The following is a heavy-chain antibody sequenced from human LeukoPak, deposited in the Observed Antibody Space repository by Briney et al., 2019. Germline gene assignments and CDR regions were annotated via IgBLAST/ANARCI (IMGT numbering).Heavy chain of an antibody. Sequence: SETLSLTCTVSGGSISSGGYYWSWIRQHPGKGLEWIGYIYYSGSTYYNPSLKSRVTISVDTSKNQFSLKLSSVTAADTAVYYCARSGYDSRGRAFDIWGQGTMVAVSS. CDR2: IYYSGST. J-gene: IGHJ3*02. CDR1: GGSISSGGYY. V-gene: IGHV4-31*03. D-gene: IGHD5-12*01. CDR3: ARSGYDSRGRAFDI.